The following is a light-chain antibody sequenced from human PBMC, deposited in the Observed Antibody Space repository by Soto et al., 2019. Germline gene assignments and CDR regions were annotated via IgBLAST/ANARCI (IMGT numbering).Light chain of an antibody. CDR2: DAS. Sequence: EIVLTQSPATLSLSPGERATLSCRASQSVSSYLAWYQQKPGQAPRLLIYDASNRATGIPARFSGSGSGTVFTLTISSQEPEDFAVYYCQQRSNWPWTFGQGTKVEIK. CDR1: QSVSSY. J-gene: IGKJ1*01. V-gene: IGKV3-11*01. CDR3: QQRSNWPWT.